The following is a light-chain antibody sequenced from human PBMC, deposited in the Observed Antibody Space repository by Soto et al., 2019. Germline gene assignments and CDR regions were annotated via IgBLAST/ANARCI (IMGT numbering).Light chain of an antibody. CDR1: SSNIGSNY. CDR3: AAWDDSLSGLNWV. CDR2: RNN. V-gene: IGLV1-47*01. J-gene: IGLJ3*02. Sequence: QSVLTQPPSASGTPGQRVTISCSGSSSNIGSNYVYWYQQLPGTAPKLLIYRNNQRPSGVPDRFSGSKSGTSASLAISGLRSEDEADYYCAAWDDSLSGLNWVFGGGTKVTVL.